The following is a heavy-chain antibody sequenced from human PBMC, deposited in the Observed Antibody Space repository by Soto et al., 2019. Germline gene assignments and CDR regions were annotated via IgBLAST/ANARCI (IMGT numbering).Heavy chain of an antibody. D-gene: IGHD4-17*01. V-gene: IGHV3-7*03. CDR3: GRVPLDGNYANGVDV. Sequence: GGSLRLSCAASGFNFNTYWVYWVRQAPGKGLEWVANIHTDGSRKNYVDSVKGRFIISRDNAKNSLFLQMNSLRADDTAVYYCGRVPLDGNYANGVDVWGQGTTVTVSS. CDR1: GFNFNTYW. CDR2: IHTDGSRK. J-gene: IGHJ6*02.